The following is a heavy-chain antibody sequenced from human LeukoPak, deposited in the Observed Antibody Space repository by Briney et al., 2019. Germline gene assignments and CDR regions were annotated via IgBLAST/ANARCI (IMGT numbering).Heavy chain of an antibody. CDR2: ISSSSSDI. D-gene: IGHD4-17*01. CDR1: GFNLGSNS. V-gene: IGHV3-48*01. Sequence: GGSLRLSCAASGFNLGSNSMNWVRQAPGKGLEWLSYISSSSSDIFYADSVKGRFTISRDNSKNTLYLQMNSLRAEDTAVYYCATDHGFHYGAYFDYWGQGTLVTVSS. J-gene: IGHJ4*02. CDR3: ATDHGFHYGAYFDY.